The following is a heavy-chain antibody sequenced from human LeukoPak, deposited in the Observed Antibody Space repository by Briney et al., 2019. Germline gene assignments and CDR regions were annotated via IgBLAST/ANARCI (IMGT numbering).Heavy chain of an antibody. V-gene: IGHV3-30*03. CDR1: GFSVSNNG. J-gene: IGHJ4*02. CDR3: ATRRTFRY. CDR2: ISYDGSNK. D-gene: IGHD3-16*01. Sequence: PGGSLRLSCAASGFSVSNNGIHWVRQAPGKGLEWVAVISYDGSNKYYADSVKGRFTISRDNSKNTLYLQMNSLRAEDTAVYYCATRRTFRYWGQGTLVTVSS.